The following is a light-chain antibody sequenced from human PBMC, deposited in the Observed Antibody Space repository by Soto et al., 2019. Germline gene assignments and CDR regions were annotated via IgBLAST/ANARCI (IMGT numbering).Light chain of an antibody. Sequence: EIVLTQSPGTLSLSPGERATLSCRASQSFGSSSLAWYQQKVGQSPRLLIYGASNRATGIPDRFSGSGSGTDFTPTISRLEPEDFAVYYCQHYGMSASGRFGQGTKVEIK. J-gene: IGKJ1*01. CDR2: GAS. CDR3: QHYGMSASGR. CDR1: QSFGSSS. V-gene: IGKV3-20*01.